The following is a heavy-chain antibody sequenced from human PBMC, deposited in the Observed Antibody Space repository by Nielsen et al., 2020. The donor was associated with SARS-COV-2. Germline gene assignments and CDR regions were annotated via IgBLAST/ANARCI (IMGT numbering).Heavy chain of an antibody. Sequence: GESLKISCAASGFTFSSYAMSWVHQAPGKGLEWVSAISGSGGSTYYADSVKGRFTISRDNSKNTLYLQMNSLRAEDTAVYYCAKGSFGVVTPFDYWGQGTLVTVSS. CDR3: AKGSFGVVTPFDY. CDR2: ISGSGGST. V-gene: IGHV3-23*01. D-gene: IGHD3-3*01. J-gene: IGHJ4*02. CDR1: GFTFSSYA.